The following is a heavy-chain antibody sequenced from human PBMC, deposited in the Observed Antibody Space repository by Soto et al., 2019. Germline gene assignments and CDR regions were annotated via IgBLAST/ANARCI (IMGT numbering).Heavy chain of an antibody. V-gene: IGHV4-61*08. Sequence: SETLSLTCTVSGGSISSGDYYWSWIRQPPGKGLEWIGYIYYSGSTNYNPSLKSRVTISVDTSKNQFSLKLSSLTAADTAVYYCARRYGGNFDYWGQGTLVTVSS. CDR1: GGSISSGDYY. CDR3: ARRYGGNFDY. CDR2: IYYSGST. J-gene: IGHJ4*02. D-gene: IGHD1-26*01.